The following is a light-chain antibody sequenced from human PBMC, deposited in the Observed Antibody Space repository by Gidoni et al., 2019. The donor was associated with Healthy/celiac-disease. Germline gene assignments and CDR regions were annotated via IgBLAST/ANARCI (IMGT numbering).Light chain of an antibody. V-gene: IGLV1-40*01. Sequence: QSVLTQPPSVSGAPGQRVTISRTGSSSNIGAGYDVHWYQQLPGTAPNLLIYGNSNRPSGVPDRFSGSKSGTSASLAITGLQAEDEADYYCQSYDSSLSGVVFGGGTKLTVL. CDR2: GNS. CDR3: QSYDSSLSGVV. J-gene: IGLJ2*01. CDR1: SSNIGAGYD.